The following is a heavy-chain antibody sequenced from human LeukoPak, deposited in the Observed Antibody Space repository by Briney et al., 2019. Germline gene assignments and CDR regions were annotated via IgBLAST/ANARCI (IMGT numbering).Heavy chain of an antibody. CDR3: AKGSSYSFGYWYFDL. V-gene: IGHV3-9*03. D-gene: IGHD5-18*01. Sequence: SRRLSCAASGFTFDDYAMHWVRQAPGKGLEWVSGISWNSGSVGYAYSVKGRFTISRDNAKNSLYLQMNSLREEDMALYFCAKGSSYSFGYWYFDLWGRGTLVTVSS. J-gene: IGHJ2*01. CDR2: ISWNSGSV. CDR1: GFTFDDYA.